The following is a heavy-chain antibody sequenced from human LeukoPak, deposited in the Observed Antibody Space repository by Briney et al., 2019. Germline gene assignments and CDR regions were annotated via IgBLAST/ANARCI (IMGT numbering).Heavy chain of an antibody. V-gene: IGHV3-33*06. J-gene: IGHJ3*02. Sequence: GGSLRLSCAASGFTFSSYGMHWVRQAPGKGLEWVAVIWYDGSNKYYADSVKGRFTISRDNSKNTLYLQMNSMRAEDTAVHYCAKVPEPHDAFDIRGQGTMVTVSS. CDR1: GFTFSSYG. CDR3: AKVPEPHDAFDI. CDR2: IWYDGSNK.